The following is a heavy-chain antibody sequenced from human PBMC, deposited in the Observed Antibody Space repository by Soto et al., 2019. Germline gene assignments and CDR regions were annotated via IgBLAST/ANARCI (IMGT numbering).Heavy chain of an antibody. J-gene: IGHJ3*02. CDR3: AGPSGNFAGTFGI. CDR2: ISSSSITI. D-gene: IGHD1-26*01. Sequence: GSLRLSCAASGFTFSIYSMNWVRQAPGKGLEWISYISSSSITIYYADSVKGRFTISRDNAKNSLYLQMNSLRDEDTAVYYCAGPSGNFAGTFGIWGQGTMVTVSS. V-gene: IGHV3-48*02. CDR1: GFTFSIYS.